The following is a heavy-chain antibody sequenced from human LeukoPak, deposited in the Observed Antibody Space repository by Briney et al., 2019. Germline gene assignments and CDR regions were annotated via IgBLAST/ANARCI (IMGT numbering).Heavy chain of an antibody. Sequence: SVKVSCKASGCTFNSYVFSWVRQAPGQGLEGMGGVIPLFGSSSYAQKFQGRVTISADESTSIVYMGLSSLRSEDTAVYCCARDQPSAAAGTPFDYWGQGTLVTVSS. V-gene: IGHV1-69*13. D-gene: IGHD6-13*01. CDR1: GCTFNSYV. CDR3: ARDQPSAAAGTPFDY. CDR2: VIPLFGSS. J-gene: IGHJ4*02.